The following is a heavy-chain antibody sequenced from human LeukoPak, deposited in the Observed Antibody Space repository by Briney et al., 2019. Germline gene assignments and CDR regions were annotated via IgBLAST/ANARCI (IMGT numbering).Heavy chain of an antibody. CDR3: ASQIGQWLRGPLYDY. D-gene: IGHD6-19*01. V-gene: IGHV1-46*01. CDR1: GYTFTSYY. CDR2: INPSGGST. Sequence: GASVKVSCKASGYTFTSYYMHWVRQAPGQGLEWMGIINPSGGSTSYAQKFQGRVTMTRDTSTSTVYMELSSLRSEDTAVYYCASQIGQWLRGPLYDYWGQGTLVTVSS. J-gene: IGHJ4*02.